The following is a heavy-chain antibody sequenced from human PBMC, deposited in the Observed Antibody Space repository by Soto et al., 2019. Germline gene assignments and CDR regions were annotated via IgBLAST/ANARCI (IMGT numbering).Heavy chain of an antibody. CDR1: GGSISSYY. CDR3: ARAALARTYYYDSSGYWYYYGMDV. D-gene: IGHD3-22*01. J-gene: IGHJ6*02. Sequence: SETLSLTCTVSGGSISSYYWSWIRQPPGKGLEWIGYIYYSGSTNYNPSLKSRVTISVDTSKNQFSLKLSSVTAADTAVYYCARAALARTYYYDSSGYWYYYGMDVWGQGTTVTVSS. V-gene: IGHV4-59*01. CDR2: IYYSGST.